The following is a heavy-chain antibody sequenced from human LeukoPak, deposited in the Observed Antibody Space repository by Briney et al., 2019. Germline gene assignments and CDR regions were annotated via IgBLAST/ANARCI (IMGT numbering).Heavy chain of an antibody. CDR3: AKDELETYDYVWGSYRPSYYFDY. CDR2: ISGSGGST. D-gene: IGHD3-16*02. Sequence: PGGSLRLSCAASGFTFSSYAMSWVRQAPGKGLEWVSAISGSGGSTYYADSVKGRFTISRDNSKNTLYLQMNSLRAEDTAVYYCAKDELETYDYVWGSYRPSYYFDYWGQGTLVTVSS. J-gene: IGHJ4*02. CDR1: GFTFSSYA. V-gene: IGHV3-23*01.